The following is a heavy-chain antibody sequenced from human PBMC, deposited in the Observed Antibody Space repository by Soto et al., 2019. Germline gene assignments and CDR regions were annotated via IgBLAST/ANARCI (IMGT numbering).Heavy chain of an antibody. V-gene: IGHV3-23*01. CDR2: ISGSGGST. Sequence: QPGGSLRLSCAASGFTFSSYAMSWVRQAPGKGLEWVSAISGSGGSTYYADSVRGRFIISRDNSKNRLYLQMNSLRAEDTAVYYCASDLVGASDSYGLDVWGQGTPVTVSS. D-gene: IGHD1-26*01. CDR1: GFTFSSYA. J-gene: IGHJ6*02. CDR3: ASDLVGASDSYGLDV.